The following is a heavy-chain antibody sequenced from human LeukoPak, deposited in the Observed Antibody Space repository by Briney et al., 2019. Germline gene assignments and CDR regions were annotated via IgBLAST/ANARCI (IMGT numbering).Heavy chain of an antibody. Sequence: SETLSLTCTVSGGSISSGDYYWSWIRQPPGKGLGWIGYIYYSGSTYYNPSLKSRVTISVDTSKNQFSLKLSSVTAADTAVYYCTTMIVASRRDRGDYWGQGTLVTVSS. CDR1: GGSISSGDYY. J-gene: IGHJ4*02. D-gene: IGHD3-22*01. CDR3: TTMIVASRRDRGDY. V-gene: IGHV4-30-4*01. CDR2: IYYSGST.